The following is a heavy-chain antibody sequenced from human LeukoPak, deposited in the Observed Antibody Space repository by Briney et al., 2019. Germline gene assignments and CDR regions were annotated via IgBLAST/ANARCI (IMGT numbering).Heavy chain of an antibody. CDR2: TSADGTTT. J-gene: IGHJ6*02. CDR1: GFTFNTYW. CDR3: ARGLAGAYRIMDV. V-gene: IGHV3-74*01. D-gene: IGHD6-19*01. Sequence: GGSLRLSCVASGFTFNTYWIQWVRQGPGKGLVWVSLTSADGTTTTYADSVNGRFTVSRDNAKNTLYLQMNSLRAEDAAVYYCARGLAGAYRIMDVWGQGTTVTVS.